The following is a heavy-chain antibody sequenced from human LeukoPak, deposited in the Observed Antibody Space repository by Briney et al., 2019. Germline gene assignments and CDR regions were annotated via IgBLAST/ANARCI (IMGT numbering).Heavy chain of an antibody. D-gene: IGHD3-10*01. Sequence: SETLSLTCAVYGGSFSGYYWSWIREPPGKGLEWIGEINHRGSTNYNPSLKSRVTISVDTSKNQFSLKLSSVTAADTAVYYCARGGHILLWFGGSAGWFDPWGQGTLVTVSS. J-gene: IGHJ5*02. CDR3: ARGGHILLWFGGSAGWFDP. V-gene: IGHV4-34*01. CDR1: GGSFSGYY. CDR2: INHRGST.